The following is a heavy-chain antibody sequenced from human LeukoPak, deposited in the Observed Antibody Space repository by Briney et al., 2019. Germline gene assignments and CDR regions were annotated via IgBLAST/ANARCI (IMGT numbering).Heavy chain of an antibody. V-gene: IGHV3-11*06. Sequence: PGGSLRLSCAASGFTFSDYYMSWIRQAPGKGLEWVSYISSSSSYTNYADSVKGRFTISWTNANTSLYLQMNSLRAEDTAVYYCARGGSGLDAFDIWGQGTMVTASS. J-gene: IGHJ3*02. CDR2: ISSSSSYT. CDR1: GFTFSDYY. CDR3: ARGGSGLDAFDI. D-gene: IGHD3-10*01.